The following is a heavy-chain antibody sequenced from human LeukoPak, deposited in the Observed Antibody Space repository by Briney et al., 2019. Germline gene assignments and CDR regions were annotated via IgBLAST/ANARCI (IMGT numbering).Heavy chain of an antibody. V-gene: IGHV4-59*08. Sequence: SETLSLTCTVSSGSISSFFWSWIRQPPGKGLEWIGYISYSGSTNYNPSTNYNPSLRSRVAISVDMSNNQFSLRLSSVTAADTATYYSARRGSILDTARGAFDIWGQGTRVTVSS. J-gene: IGHJ3*02. CDR2: ISYSGST. D-gene: IGHD6-6*01. CDR1: SGSISSFF. CDR3: ARRGSILDTARGAFDI.